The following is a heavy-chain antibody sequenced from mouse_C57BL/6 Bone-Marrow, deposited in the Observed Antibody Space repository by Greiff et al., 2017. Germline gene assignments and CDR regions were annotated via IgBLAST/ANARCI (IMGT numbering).Heavy chain of an antibody. J-gene: IGHJ3*01. CDR1: GFSFNTYA. D-gene: IGHD2-3*01. CDR2: IRSKSNNYAT. V-gene: IGHV10-1*01. CDR3: VRGGWLPPFAY. Sequence: EVQLVESGGGLVQPKGSLKLSCAASGFSFNTYAMNRVRQAPGKGLEWVARIRSKSNNYATYYADSMKDRLTISRYDSESMLYLQMNNLKTEATAMYYCVRGGWLPPFAYWGQGTLVTVSA.